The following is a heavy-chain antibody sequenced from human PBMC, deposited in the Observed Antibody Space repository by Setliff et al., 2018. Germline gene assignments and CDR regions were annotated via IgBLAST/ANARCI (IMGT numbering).Heavy chain of an antibody. Sequence: LSLTCTVSGDSISGGDYYWTWIRQPAGKRLEWIGRVYNSGTTYNAFFASRVTMSIDTSKNQFSLDLNSVTAADTALYYCAKESLAINTRWFDPWGQGILVTVSS. D-gene: IGHD3-3*02. CDR1: GDSISGGDYY. CDR2: VYNSGTT. V-gene: IGHV4-61*02. CDR3: AKESLAINTRWFDP. J-gene: IGHJ5*02.